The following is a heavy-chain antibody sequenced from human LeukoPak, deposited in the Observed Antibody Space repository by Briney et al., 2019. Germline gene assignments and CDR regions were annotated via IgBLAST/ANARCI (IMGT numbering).Heavy chain of an antibody. D-gene: IGHD6-13*01. J-gene: IGHJ4*02. CDR2: IKPSGRT. CDR1: GGSFNDYY. Sequence: SETLSLTCAVYGGSFNDYYWIWIRQPPGKGLEWIGEIKPSGRTNYNPSLESRVTISVDTSKNQFSLKLSSVTAADTAVYYCVRETGGSSRTEYWGQGTLVTVSS. V-gene: IGHV4-34*01. CDR3: VRETGGSSRTEY.